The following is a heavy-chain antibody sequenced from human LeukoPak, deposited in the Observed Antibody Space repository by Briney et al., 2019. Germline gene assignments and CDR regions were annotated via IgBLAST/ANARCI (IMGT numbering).Heavy chain of an antibody. CDR3: ARGRVGAPFDY. CDR2: IYDSGST. D-gene: IGHD1-26*01. V-gene: IGHV4-30-4*08. CDR1: GGSISSGDYY. Sequence: SETLSLTCTVSGGSISSGDYYWSWIRQPPGKGREWIVYIYDSGSTYYNPSRKSRFTISVEKDKNRFSLKLSSVTAADTAVYYCARGRVGAPFDYWGQGTLVTVSS. J-gene: IGHJ4*02.